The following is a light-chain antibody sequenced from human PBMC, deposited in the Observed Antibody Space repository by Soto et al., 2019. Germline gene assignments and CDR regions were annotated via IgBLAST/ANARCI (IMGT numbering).Light chain of an antibody. Sequence: DIQMTQSPSSLSASVGDRVTITCRASQTIRCSLNWYQQKPGKAPKVLIYDASTLQSGVPPRFSGSGSGTDFALTITSLQPEDFATYYCHQTAGSLTWTFGQGTRVEAK. CDR2: DAS. CDR1: QTIRCS. CDR3: HQTAGSLTWT. V-gene: IGKV1-39*01. J-gene: IGKJ1*01.